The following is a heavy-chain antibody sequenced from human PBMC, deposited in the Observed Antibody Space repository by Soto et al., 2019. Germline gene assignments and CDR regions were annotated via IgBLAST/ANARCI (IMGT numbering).Heavy chain of an antibody. D-gene: IGHD3-10*01. J-gene: IGHJ6*02. CDR2: IIPFFGTT. V-gene: IGHV1-69*01. Sequence: QVQLVQSGAEVKRPGSSVRVSCKASGGTFKNYGFSWVRQAPGHGLEWMGGIIPFFGTTNYAQNFQGRATITAVESTTIAYMELSSLRSEDTAVYYCASYEMLRGYYYYGLDVWGQGTTVTVSS. CDR1: GGTFKNYG. CDR3: ASYEMLRGYYYYGLDV.